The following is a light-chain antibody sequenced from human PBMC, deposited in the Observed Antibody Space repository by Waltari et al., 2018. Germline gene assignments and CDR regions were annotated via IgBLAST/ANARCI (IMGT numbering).Light chain of an antibody. J-gene: IGLJ3*02. Sequence: QSALTQPASVSGSPGQSITISCTGTSSDVGFYNYVSWYPQHPEKAPKLMIYDVSERPSGFSKRFYGPKPGNTASLTISGLHADDETDDCCNSNAGSRSWVFGGGSKLTVL. CDR2: DVS. V-gene: IGLV2-14*01. CDR3: NSNAGSRSWV. CDR1: SSDVGFYNY.